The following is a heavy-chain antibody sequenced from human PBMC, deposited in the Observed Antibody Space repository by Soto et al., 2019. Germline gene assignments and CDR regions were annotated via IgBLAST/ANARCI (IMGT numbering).Heavy chain of an antibody. V-gene: IGHV4-34*01. D-gene: IGHD2-2*01. CDR1: GGSLSGYY. J-gene: IGHJ6*02. CDR3: ARSCSSTSCYFMDV. CDR2: INHSGST. Sequence: SXTLSLTCAVYGGSLSGYYWSWIRQPPGKGLEWIGEINHSGSTNYNPSLKSRVTISVDTSKNQFSLKLSSVTAADTAVYYCARSCSSTSCYFMDVWGQGTTVTVSS.